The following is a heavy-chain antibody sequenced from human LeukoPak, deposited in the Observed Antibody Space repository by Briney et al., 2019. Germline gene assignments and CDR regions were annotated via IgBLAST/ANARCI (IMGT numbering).Heavy chain of an antibody. V-gene: IGHV3-21*01. D-gene: IGHD2-2*01. CDR1: GFAFSSYT. CDR3: ARAGSRLIEYRMDV. Sequence: PGGSLRLSCVASGFAFSSYTIYWVRQAPGKGLECVSSISSSSSYISYADSLKGRFTISRDNAKNSLSLQMNSLRAEDTAVYYCARAGSRLIEYRMDVWGQGTTVTVSS. CDR2: ISSSSSYI. J-gene: IGHJ6*02.